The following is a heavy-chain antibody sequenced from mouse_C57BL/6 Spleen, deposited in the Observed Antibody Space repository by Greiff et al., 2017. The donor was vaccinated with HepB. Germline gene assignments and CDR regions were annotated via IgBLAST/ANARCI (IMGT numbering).Heavy chain of an antibody. D-gene: IGHD2-14*01. CDR2: IWSGGST. V-gene: IGHV2-2*01. Sequence: VQLQQSGPGLVQPSQSLSITCTVSGFSLTSYGVHWVRQSPGKGLEWLGVIWSGGSTDSNAAFISRLSISKDNSKSQVFFKMNSLQADDTAIYYCGRVRTAMDYWGQGTSVTVSS. J-gene: IGHJ4*01. CDR3: GRVRTAMDY. CDR1: GFSLTSYG.